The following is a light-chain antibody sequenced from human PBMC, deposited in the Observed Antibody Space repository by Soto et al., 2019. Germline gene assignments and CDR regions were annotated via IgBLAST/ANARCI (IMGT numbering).Light chain of an antibody. V-gene: IGLV1-51*01. CDR1: SSNIGNNY. CDR2: DNN. J-gene: IGLJ1*01. CDR3: GTWDSSLSAYV. Sequence: QLVLTQPPSVSAAPGQKVTISCSGSSSNIGNNYVSWYQQLPGTAPKLLIYDNNQRPSGIPDRFSGSKSGTSATLGITGLQTGDEADYYCGTWDSSLSAYVFGTGTKVTVL.